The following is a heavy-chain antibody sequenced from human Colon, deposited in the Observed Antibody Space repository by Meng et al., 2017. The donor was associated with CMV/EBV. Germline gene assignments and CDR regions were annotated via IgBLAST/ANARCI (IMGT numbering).Heavy chain of an antibody. D-gene: IGHD6-13*01. CDR3: AKDSQQQLVLTLYYYYGMDV. Sequence: GGSLRLSCAASGFTFSSYGVHWVRQAPGKGLEWVAFIRYDGSNKYYADSVKGRFTISRDNSKNTLYLQMNSLRAEDTAVYYCAKDSQQQLVLTLYYYYGMDVWGQGTTVTVSS. CDR1: GFTFSSYG. CDR2: IRYDGSNK. V-gene: IGHV3-30*02. J-gene: IGHJ6*02.